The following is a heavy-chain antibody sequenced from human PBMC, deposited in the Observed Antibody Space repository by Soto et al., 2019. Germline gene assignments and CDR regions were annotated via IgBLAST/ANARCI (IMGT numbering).Heavy chain of an antibody. V-gene: IGHV3-66*01. CDR1: LFIVSDNY. J-gene: IGHJ4*02. CDR3: ATRRTTAPY. D-gene: IGHD4-17*01. CDR2: IYSGGGT. Sequence: EVRLVQSGGGLVQPGGSLRLSCAASLFIVSDNYMSWVRQAPGKGLEWVSLIYSGGGTDYAETVKGSFTISRDNSKNTLYLQMNSLKAEDAGIYSCATRRTTAPYWGQGTVVTVSS.